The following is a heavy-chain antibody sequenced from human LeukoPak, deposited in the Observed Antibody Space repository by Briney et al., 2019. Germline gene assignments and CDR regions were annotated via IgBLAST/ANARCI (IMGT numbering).Heavy chain of an antibody. Sequence: GGSLRLSRAASGFTFSSYAMSWVRQAPGKGLEWVSAISGSGGSTYYADSVKGRFTISRDNSKNTLYLQMNSLRAEDTAVYYCAKVRYSCSQGFHAFDIWGQGTMVTVSS. CDR3: AKVRYSCSQGFHAFDI. V-gene: IGHV3-23*01. D-gene: IGHD6-13*01. J-gene: IGHJ3*02. CDR1: GFTFSSYA. CDR2: ISGSGGST.